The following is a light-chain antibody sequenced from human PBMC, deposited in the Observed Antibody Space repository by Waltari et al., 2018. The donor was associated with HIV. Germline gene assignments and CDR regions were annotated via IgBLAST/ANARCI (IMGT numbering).Light chain of an antibody. Sequence: SVLPPPHPVSAAPAQTVTISCPGNSHNLGINYVSWYQQLPGTAPKLPIYGNNKRPSGIPDRFSGSESGTSATLGITGLQTGDEADYYCGTWDSSLSAEFGGGTKLTVL. CDR2: GNN. CDR1: SHNLGINY. J-gene: IGLJ2*01. V-gene: IGLV1-51*01. CDR3: GTWDSSLSAE.